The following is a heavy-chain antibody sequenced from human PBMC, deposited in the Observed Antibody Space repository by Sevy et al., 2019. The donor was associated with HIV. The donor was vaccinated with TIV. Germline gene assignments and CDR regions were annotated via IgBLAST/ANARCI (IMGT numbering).Heavy chain of an antibody. CDR2: IYYSGST. CDR3: ARHHQYYDFWSGYKYYYYGMDV. Sequence: SENLSLTCTVSGGSISSSSYYWGWIRQPPGKGLEWIGSIYYSGSTYYNPSLKSRVTISVDTSKNQFSLKLSSVTAADTAVYYCARHHQYYDFWSGYKYYYYGMDVWGQGTTVTVSS. V-gene: IGHV4-39*01. CDR1: GGSISSSSYY. J-gene: IGHJ6*02. D-gene: IGHD3-3*01.